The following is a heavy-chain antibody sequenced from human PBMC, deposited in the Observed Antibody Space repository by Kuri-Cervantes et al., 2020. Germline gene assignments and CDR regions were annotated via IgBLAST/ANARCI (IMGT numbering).Heavy chain of an antibody. CDR3: ARDSRDLVVVVAATPVAFDI. V-gene: IGHV3-9*01. CDR2: ISWNSGSI. J-gene: IGHJ3*02. Sequence: SLKISCAASGFTFDDYAMHWVRQAPGKGLEWVSGISWNSGSIGYADSVKGRFTFSRDNAKNSLYLQMNSLRAEDTAVYYCARDSRDLVVVVAATPVAFDIWGQGTMVTVSS. CDR1: GFTFDDYA. D-gene: IGHD2-15*01.